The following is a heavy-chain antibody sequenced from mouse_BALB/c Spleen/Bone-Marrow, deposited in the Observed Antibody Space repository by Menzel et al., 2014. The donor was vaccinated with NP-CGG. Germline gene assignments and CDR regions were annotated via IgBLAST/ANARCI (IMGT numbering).Heavy chain of an antibody. V-gene: IGHV4-1*02. J-gene: IGHJ1*01. Sequence: DVKLQESGGGLVQPGGSLKLSCAASGFDFSRYWMSWVRQAPGKGLEWIGEISPDSSTINYTPSLKDKFIISRDNAKNTLYLQMSKVRSEDTALYYRARLNYYGNLFVWGAGTTVTVSS. CDR3: ARLNYYGNLFV. D-gene: IGHD1-1*01. CDR1: GFDFSRYW. CDR2: ISPDSSTI.